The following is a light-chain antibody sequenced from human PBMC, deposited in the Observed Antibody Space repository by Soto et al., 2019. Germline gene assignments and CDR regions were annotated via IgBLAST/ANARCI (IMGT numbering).Light chain of an antibody. J-gene: IGLJ3*02. Sequence: QSVLTQPASVSGSPGQSITISCTGTSSDVGGYNYVSWYQQHPGKAPKLMIYEVSNRPSGVSNRFSGSKSGNTASLTISGXXAXXXADYYCSSYTSSSTWVFGGGTKLTVX. CDR3: SSYTSSSTWV. CDR2: EVS. CDR1: SSDVGGYNY. V-gene: IGLV2-14*01.